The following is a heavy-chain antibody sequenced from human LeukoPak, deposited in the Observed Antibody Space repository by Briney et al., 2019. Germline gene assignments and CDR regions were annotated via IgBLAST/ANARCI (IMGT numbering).Heavy chain of an antibody. CDR1: GDSFSSNSAA. D-gene: IGHD3-10*02. CDR3: ARDLMLINYYNMDV. V-gene: IGHV6-1*01. Sequence: SQTPSLTCAISGDSFSSNSAAWNWIRQSPSRGLEWLGRTYYRSKWYSDYATSVKSRITINPDTSKNQFSLQLNSVTPEDTAVYYCARDLMLINYYNMDVWGKGTTVTVSS. J-gene: IGHJ6*03. CDR2: TYYRSKWYS.